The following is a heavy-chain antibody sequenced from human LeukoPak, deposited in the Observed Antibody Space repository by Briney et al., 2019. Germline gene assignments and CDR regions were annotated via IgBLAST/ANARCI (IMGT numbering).Heavy chain of an antibody. J-gene: IGHJ5*01. D-gene: IGHD3-10*02. CDR3: ARDRVATIFTYHPMFDS. V-gene: IGHV3-74*01. Sequence: GGSLRLSCAASRFTFSAHWMHWVRQAPGKGLEWVSRINPDESDKAYADSVKGRFTISRDNAKSTLYLQMNSLRVEDTAVYYCARDRVATIFTYHPMFDSWGPGTLVTVSS. CDR2: INPDESDK. CDR1: RFTFSAHW.